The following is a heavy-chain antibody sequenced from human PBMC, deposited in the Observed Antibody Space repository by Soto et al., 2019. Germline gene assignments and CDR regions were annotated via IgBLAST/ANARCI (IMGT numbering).Heavy chain of an antibody. D-gene: IGHD1-1*01. J-gene: IGHJ6*03. CDR2: IYHSGST. Sequence: QVQLQESGPGLVKPSGTLSLTCAVSSGSISSSNWWSWVRQPPGKGLEWIGEIYHSGSTNYNPSLKSRVTISVDKSKNQFSLKLSSVTAADTAVYYCAIEITTGTTGSWAYYYYYMDVWGKGTTVTVSS. CDR1: SGSISSSNW. CDR3: AIEITTGTTGSWAYYYYYMDV. V-gene: IGHV4-4*02.